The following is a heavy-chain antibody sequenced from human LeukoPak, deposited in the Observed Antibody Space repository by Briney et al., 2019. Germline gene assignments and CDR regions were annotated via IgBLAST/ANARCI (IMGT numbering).Heavy chain of an antibody. CDR2: IISSGGIT. Sequence: GGSLRLSCAASGFTFSSCAMSWVRQIPGKGLEWVSAIISSGGITYYADSVKGRFTLSRDNSKNTLYLQMNSLRAEDTAIYYCAKAIRGYSYGLTDYWGQGTLVTVSS. J-gene: IGHJ4*02. CDR1: GFTFSSCA. V-gene: IGHV3-23*01. CDR3: AKAIRGYSYGLTDY. D-gene: IGHD5-18*01.